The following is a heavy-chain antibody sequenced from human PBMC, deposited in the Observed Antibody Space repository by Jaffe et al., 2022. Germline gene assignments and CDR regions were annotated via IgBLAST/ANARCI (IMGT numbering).Heavy chain of an antibody. D-gene: IGHD4-17*01. CDR2: IYHSGST. Sequence: QVQLQESGPGLVKPSETLSLTCAVSGYSISSGYYWGWIRQPPGKGLEWIGSIYHSGSTYYNPSLKSRVTISVDTSKNQFSLKLSSVTAADTAVYYCARDPPPIYDYGDYAKRPYYYYMDVWGKGTTVTVSS. V-gene: IGHV4-38-2*02. CDR3: ARDPPPIYDYGDYAKRPYYYYMDV. CDR1: GYSISSGYY. J-gene: IGHJ6*03.